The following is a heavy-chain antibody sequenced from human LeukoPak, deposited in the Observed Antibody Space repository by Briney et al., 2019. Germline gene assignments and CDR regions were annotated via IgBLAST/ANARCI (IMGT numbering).Heavy chain of an antibody. CDR1: GYTFTSYG. Sequence: ASVKVSCKASGYTFTSYGISWVRQAPGQGLEWMGWISAYNGNTNYAQKLQGRVTMTTDTSTSTAYMELRSLRSDDTAVYYCARDSPYYYDSSGYPSDAFDIWGQGTMVTVSS. CDR3: ARDSPYYYDSSGYPSDAFDI. CDR2: ISAYNGNT. J-gene: IGHJ3*02. V-gene: IGHV1-18*01. D-gene: IGHD3-22*01.